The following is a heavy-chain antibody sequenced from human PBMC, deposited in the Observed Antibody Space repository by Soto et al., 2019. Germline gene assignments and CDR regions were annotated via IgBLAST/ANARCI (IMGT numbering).Heavy chain of an antibody. Sequence: GESLKISCPGFGYTFNTFWISWVRQMPVKGLEWMGRIDPRDSYVNYSPSFQGHVTISADKSISTAYLQWGSLKASDTAMYYCARLYCTTSTCDSWFDPWGQGTLVTVSS. CDR2: IDPRDSYV. CDR1: GYTFNTFW. V-gene: IGHV5-10-1*01. CDR3: ARLYCTTSTCDSWFDP. J-gene: IGHJ5*02. D-gene: IGHD2-2*01.